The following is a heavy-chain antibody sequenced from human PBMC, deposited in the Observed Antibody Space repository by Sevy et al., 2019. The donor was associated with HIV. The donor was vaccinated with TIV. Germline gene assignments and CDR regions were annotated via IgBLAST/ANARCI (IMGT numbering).Heavy chain of an antibody. V-gene: IGHV1-2*02. Sequence: ASVKVSCKASGYTFTGYYMHWVRQAPGQGLEWMGWINPNSGGTNYAQKFQGRVTMTRDTSISTAYMELSRLGSDDTAVYYCASPYYYDSSGYYYLIWGQGTLVTVSS. CDR3: ASPYYYDSSGYYYLI. J-gene: IGHJ4*02. D-gene: IGHD3-22*01. CDR1: GYTFTGYY. CDR2: INPNSGGT.